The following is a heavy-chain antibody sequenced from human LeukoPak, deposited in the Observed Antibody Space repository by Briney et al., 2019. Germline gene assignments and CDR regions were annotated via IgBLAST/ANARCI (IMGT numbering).Heavy chain of an antibody. CDR3: ARYGLGDTFDI. CDR1: GFTFSSYW. J-gene: IGHJ3*02. D-gene: IGHD4-17*01. V-gene: IGHV3-7*01. CDR2: IKQDASET. Sequence: GGSLRLSCAASGFTFSSYWMSWVRQAPGKGLEWMASIKQDASETRYVDPVKGRFTILRDNTETSLFLHMNSLRAEDTAVYYCARYGLGDTFDIWGHGTVVTVSS.